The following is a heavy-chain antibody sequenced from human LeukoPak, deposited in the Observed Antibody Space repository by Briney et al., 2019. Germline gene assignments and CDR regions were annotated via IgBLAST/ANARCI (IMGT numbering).Heavy chain of an antibody. Sequence: LSETLSLTCTVAGGSISSHYWSWIRQPPGKGLEWIGYIYYSGSTNYNPSLKSRVTISVDTSKNQFSLKLSSVTAADTAVYYCALARWGSRDFDNWGQGTLVTVSS. J-gene: IGHJ4*02. V-gene: IGHV4-59*11. CDR2: IYYSGST. CDR3: ALARWGSRDFDN. D-gene: IGHD1-26*01. CDR1: GGSISSHY.